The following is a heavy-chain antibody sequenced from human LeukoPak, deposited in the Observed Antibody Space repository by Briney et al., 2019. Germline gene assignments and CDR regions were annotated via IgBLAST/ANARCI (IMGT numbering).Heavy chain of an antibody. CDR2: IYASGRT. V-gene: IGHV4-4*07. J-gene: IGHJ4*02. CDR1: GASINSSY. Sequence: SETLSLTCTVSGASINSSYWSWIRQPGGKGLEWIGRIYASGRTDYNSSLKSRVTMSADTSKNQFSLNLSSVTAADTAVYYCARGSSWYRTDFDYWGQGTLVTVSS. CDR3: ARGSSWYRTDFDY. D-gene: IGHD6-13*01.